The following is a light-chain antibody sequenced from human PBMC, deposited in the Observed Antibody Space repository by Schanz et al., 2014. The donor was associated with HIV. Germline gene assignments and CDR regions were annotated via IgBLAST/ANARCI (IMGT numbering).Light chain of an antibody. CDR1: QDISIS. V-gene: IGKV1-39*01. Sequence: DIQMTQSPSSLSASVGDRVTITCRASQDISISLNWYQQKPGKAPQLLIYASSPLHTGVPSRFSGSGSGTHFTLTITGLQFEDFATYYCQQSYSATPYTFGQGTKVEIK. CDR2: ASS. CDR3: QQSYSATPYT. J-gene: IGKJ2*01.